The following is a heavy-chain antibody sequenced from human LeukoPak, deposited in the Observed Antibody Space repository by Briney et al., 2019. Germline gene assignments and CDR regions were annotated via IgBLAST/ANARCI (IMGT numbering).Heavy chain of an antibody. J-gene: IGHJ4*02. CDR3: AREEPGDLGQAFHY. D-gene: IGHD7-27*01. CDR1: GFTFRTYA. CDR2: MGGSGTSI. V-gene: IGHV3-21*01. Sequence: GGSLRLSCETSGFTFRTYAMNWVRQARGKGLEWVSSMGGSGTSIYYADSVKGRFTISRDNAKNSLYLQMNSLRVDDTAVYYCAREEPGDLGQAFHYWGQGTLVTVSS.